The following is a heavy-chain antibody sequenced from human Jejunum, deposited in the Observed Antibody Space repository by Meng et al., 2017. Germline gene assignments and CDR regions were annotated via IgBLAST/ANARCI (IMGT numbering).Heavy chain of an antibody. V-gene: IGHV4-4*02. CDR3: ARGGYYSFDY. CDR2: IYHSGST. Sequence: LQESGPGLVKPSETLSLPCAFSGGSISSVYWWTWVRQSPGKGLEWIGEIYHSGSTNYNPSLKSRVTISVDKSKNQFSLKLTSVTAADTAVYYCARGGYYSFDYWGQGTLVTVSS. D-gene: IGHD5-18*01. J-gene: IGHJ4*02. CDR1: GGSISSVYW.